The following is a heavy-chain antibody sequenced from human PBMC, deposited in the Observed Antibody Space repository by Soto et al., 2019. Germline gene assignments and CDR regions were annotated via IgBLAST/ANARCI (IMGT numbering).Heavy chain of an antibody. CDR3: ARLPFSPLRYPNWFDP. V-gene: IGHV4-39*01. D-gene: IGHD3-9*01. J-gene: IGHJ5*02. CDR1: GGSISSSSYY. Sequence: SETLSLTCTVSGGSISSSSYYWGWIRRPPGKGLEWIGSIYYSGSTYYNPSLKSRVTISVDTSNNQFSLKLSSVTAADTAVYYCARLPFSPLRYPNWFDPWGQGTLVTVSS. CDR2: IYYSGST.